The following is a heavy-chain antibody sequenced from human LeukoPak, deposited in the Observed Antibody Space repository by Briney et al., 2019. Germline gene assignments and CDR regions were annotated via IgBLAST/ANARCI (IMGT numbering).Heavy chain of an antibody. Sequence: QTLSLTCAISGDSVSSNSAAWNWIRQSPSRGLEWLGRTYYRSKWYNDYAVSVKSRITINPDTSKNQFSLQLNSVTPEDTAVYYCARGPGYSSSWYGGYFDYWGQGTLVTVSS. CDR2: TYYRSKWYN. D-gene: IGHD6-13*01. CDR3: ARGPGYSSSWYGGYFDY. J-gene: IGHJ4*02. V-gene: IGHV6-1*01. CDR1: GDSVSSNSAA.